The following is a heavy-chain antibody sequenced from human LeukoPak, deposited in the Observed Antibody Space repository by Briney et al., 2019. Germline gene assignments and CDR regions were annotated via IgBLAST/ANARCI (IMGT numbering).Heavy chain of an antibody. CDR2: IKQDGSEK. CDR1: GFIFHICR. D-gene: IGHD3-10*01. CDR3: ARTAERGHYNCFDP. Sequence: GMSLSLSCAASGFIFHICRMHWVRQAPGKGLEWLANIKQDGSEKVYVVSGKGVFTIYRDNTKNSLYLQINSLRAEDTAVYYCARTAERGHYNCFDPWGQGTQVTVSS. J-gene: IGHJ5*02. V-gene: IGHV3-7*02.